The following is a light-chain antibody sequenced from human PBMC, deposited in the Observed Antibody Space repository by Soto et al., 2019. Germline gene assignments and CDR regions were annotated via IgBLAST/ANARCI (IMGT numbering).Light chain of an antibody. V-gene: IGKV3-11*01. CDR1: QSVKTF. CDR3: QQRSNWPPIT. Sequence: EVMLTQSPATLSVSPGGRATLSCRASQSVKTFLVWYQQRPGQAPRLLIYDASHRAAGIPARFSGSGFGTDFTLTISSPEPEDAAVYYCQQRSNWPPITFGQGTRLEIK. CDR2: DAS. J-gene: IGKJ5*01.